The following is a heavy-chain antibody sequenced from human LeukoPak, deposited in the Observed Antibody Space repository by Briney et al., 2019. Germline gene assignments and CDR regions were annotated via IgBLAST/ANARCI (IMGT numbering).Heavy chain of an antibody. CDR1: GFTFSSYW. Sequence: GGSLRLSCAASGFTFSSYWMSWVRQAAGEGRGCVANIKQDGSEKYYVDSVKGRFTISRDNAKKSLFLQMNNLRVEDTAIYYCARDGNEELIVAVGYFDQWGQGSLVTVSS. J-gene: IGHJ4*02. D-gene: IGHD3-22*01. CDR3: ARDGNEELIVAVGYFDQ. V-gene: IGHV3-7*01. CDR2: IKQDGSEK.